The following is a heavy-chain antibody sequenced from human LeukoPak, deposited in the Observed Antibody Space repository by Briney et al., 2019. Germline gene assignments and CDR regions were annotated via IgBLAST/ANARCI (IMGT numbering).Heavy chain of an antibody. CDR1: GFTFSSYE. D-gene: IGHD3-3*01. CDR3: ARVSRGEEWLFFLI. V-gene: IGHV3-48*03. J-gene: IGHJ4*02. CDR2: ISSSGSTI. Sequence: QTGGSLRLSCAASGFTFSSYEMNWVRQAPGKGLEWVSYISSSGSTIYYADSVKGRFTISRDNAKNSLYLQMNSLRAEDTAVYYCARVSRGEEWLFFLIWGQGTLVTVSS.